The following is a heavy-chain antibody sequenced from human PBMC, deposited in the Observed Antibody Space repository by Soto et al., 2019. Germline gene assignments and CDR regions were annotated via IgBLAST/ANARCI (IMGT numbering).Heavy chain of an antibody. CDR1: GFSFSDHY. CDR2: ISSSTFYT. D-gene: IGHD3-22*01. J-gene: IGHJ4*02. V-gene: IGHV3-11*06. Sequence: GGSLRLSCAASGFSFSDHYMSWIRQAPGKGLEWVSYISSSTFYTNYADSVKGRFTISRDNAKNSLYLQMNSLRAEDTAVYYCATDDSSVLEYFAYRGQGILVTVSS. CDR3: ATDDSSVLEYFAY.